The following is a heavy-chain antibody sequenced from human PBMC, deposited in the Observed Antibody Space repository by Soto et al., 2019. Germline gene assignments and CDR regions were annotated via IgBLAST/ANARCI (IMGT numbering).Heavy chain of an antibody. V-gene: IGHV4-59*01. CDR1: GGSISNCL. CDR3: ALGGYNYGRPFDF. J-gene: IGHJ4*02. D-gene: IGHD5-18*01. CDR2: IYYSGN. Sequence: PSETLSLTCNVSGGSISNCLLSWIRQPPGKGLEWIGYIYYSGNYYNPSLTSRVSMSLDKSKNQSSLHLKSVTAADTALYFCALGGYNYGRPFDFWGQGTRVTVSS.